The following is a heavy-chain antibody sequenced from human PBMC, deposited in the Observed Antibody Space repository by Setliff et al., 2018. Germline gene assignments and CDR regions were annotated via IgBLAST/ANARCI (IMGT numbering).Heavy chain of an antibody. V-gene: IGHV1-18*01. CDR1: GYTFTSYG. Sequence: KVSCKASGYTFTSYGISWVRQAPGQGLEWMGWINPNNGKTNYAQKIQGRVTMTTDTSTSTAYMDLRSLRSDDTATYYCARDGVAGLPVDWGQGTLVTVSS. CDR2: INPNNGKT. CDR3: ARDGVAGLPVD. J-gene: IGHJ4*02. D-gene: IGHD6-19*01.